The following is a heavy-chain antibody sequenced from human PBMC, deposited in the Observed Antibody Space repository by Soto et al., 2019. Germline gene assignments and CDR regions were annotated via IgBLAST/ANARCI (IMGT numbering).Heavy chain of an antibody. J-gene: IGHJ3*02. Sequence: GGSLRLSCAASGFTFSSYAMHWVRQAPGKGLEWVAVISYDGSNKYYADSVKGRFTISRDNSKNTLYLQMNSLRAEDTAVYYCARGPSGLLPFYAFDIWGQGTMVTVSS. D-gene: IGHD6-19*01. V-gene: IGHV3-30-3*01. CDR3: ARGPSGLLPFYAFDI. CDR2: ISYDGSNK. CDR1: GFTFSSYA.